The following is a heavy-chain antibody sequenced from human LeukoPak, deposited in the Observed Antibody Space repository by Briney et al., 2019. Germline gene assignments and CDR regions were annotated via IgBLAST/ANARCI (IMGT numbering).Heavy chain of an antibody. V-gene: IGHV3-48*01. D-gene: IGHD2-21*02. CDR3: AKDLDQGDWGLDAIDI. J-gene: IGHJ3*02. Sequence: GGSLRLSCAVSGLSVSAYSMSWVRQAPGKGLEWISFISSSENTKWRADSVKGRFTISRDNAKNSLYLQMNSLRAEDTAVYSCAKDLDQGDWGLDAIDIWGQGTMVTVSS. CDR1: GLSVSAYS. CDR2: ISSSENTK.